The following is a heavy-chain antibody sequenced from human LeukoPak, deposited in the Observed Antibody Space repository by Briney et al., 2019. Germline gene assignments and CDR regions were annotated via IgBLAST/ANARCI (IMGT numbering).Heavy chain of an antibody. J-gene: IGHJ4*02. D-gene: IGHD3/OR15-3a*01. CDR1: GVSISSSNSY. CDR3: ARQTGSGLFILP. Sequence: SETLSLTCTVSGVSISSSNSYWGWIRQPPGKGPEWIGSIYYSGNTYYNASLKSQVSISIDTSKNQFSLRLTSVTAADTAVYYCARQTGSGLFILPGGQGTLVTVSS. CDR2: IYYSGNT. V-gene: IGHV4-39*01.